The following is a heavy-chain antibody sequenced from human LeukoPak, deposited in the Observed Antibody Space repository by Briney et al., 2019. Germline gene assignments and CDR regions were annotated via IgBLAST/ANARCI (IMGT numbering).Heavy chain of an antibody. CDR3: ARGLYDAFDI. Sequence: PSQTLSLTCTVSGGSIKTGSYYWSWIRQPAGKGLEWIGRIYTSENTNYNPSLKSRVTILVDTSKNQFSLKLSSVTAADTAVYYCARGLYDAFDIWGQGTMVTVSS. CDR1: GGSIKTGSYY. J-gene: IGHJ3*02. CDR2: IYTSENT. V-gene: IGHV4-61*02.